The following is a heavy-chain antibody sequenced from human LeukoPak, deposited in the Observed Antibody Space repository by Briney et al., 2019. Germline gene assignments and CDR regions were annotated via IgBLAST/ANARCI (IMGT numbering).Heavy chain of an antibody. CDR1: GGTFNSYA. D-gene: IGHD3-22*01. CDR2: IIPIFGTA. Sequence: ASVKVSCKASGGTFNSYAISWVRQAPGQGLEWMGGIIPIFGTANYAQKFQGRVTITTDESTSTAYMELSSLRSGDTAVYYCARVAYYYDSSGYLDYWGQGTLVTVSS. V-gene: IGHV1-69*05. CDR3: ARVAYYYDSSGYLDY. J-gene: IGHJ4*02.